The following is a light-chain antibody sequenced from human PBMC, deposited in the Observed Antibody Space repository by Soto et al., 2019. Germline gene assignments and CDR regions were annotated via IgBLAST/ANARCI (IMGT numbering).Light chain of an antibody. CDR1: QSIAAS. CDR3: QQYDYSRT. V-gene: IGKV1-5*01. J-gene: IGKJ1*01. Sequence: DVQMTQSPSTLSASVGDSVTITCRASQSIAASLAWYQLKPGEAPKLLIYDVSNLESGVPSRFSGSGSGTEFSLTIRSLHPDDFATYYCQQYDYSRTFGQGTKVDIK. CDR2: DVS.